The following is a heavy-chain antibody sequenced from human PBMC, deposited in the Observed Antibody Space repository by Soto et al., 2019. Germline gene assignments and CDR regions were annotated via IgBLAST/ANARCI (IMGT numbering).Heavy chain of an antibody. CDR2: IYYSGST. D-gene: IGHD2-2*01. J-gene: IGHJ4*02. V-gene: IGHV4-39*01. CDR3: ARHEFGYVSGTCFEY. CDR1: GGSISSSSYY. Sequence: QLQLQESGPGLVKPSETLSLTCNVSGGSISSSSYYWGWIRQPPGKGLEWIGSIYYSGSTYYNPSLKSRVTISLDTSKNQFSLKLSSVTAADTAVYYCARHEFGYVSGTCFEYWGQGPLVTVSS.